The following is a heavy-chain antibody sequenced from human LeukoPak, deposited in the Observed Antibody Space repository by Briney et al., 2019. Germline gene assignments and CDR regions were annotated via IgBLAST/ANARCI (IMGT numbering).Heavy chain of an antibody. J-gene: IGHJ4*02. CDR1: GGTLSSYA. D-gene: IGHD2/OR15-2a*01. CDR3: TRGGEYSASPGVY. Sequence: APVKVSCKASGGTLSSYAISWGGQAPGQGPEWMGRIIPILSIANYAQKFQGRVTITADKSTSTAYMELSSLRSEDTAVYYCTRGGEYSASPGVYWGQGTLVTVSS. V-gene: IGHV1-69*04. CDR2: IIPILSIA.